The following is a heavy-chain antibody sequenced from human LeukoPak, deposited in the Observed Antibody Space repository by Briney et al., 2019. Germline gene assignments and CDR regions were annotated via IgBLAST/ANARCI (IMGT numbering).Heavy chain of an antibody. Sequence: SETLSLTCGVSGGSITTTNFWSWVRQPPGGGQEWIGEISLRGGTQYNPSLKSRVNISIDESKNHLYLSLASVTAADTAVYYCARGDLYDGGGRNWFDPWGQGILVTVSS. CDR1: GGSITTTNF. CDR3: ARGDLYDGGGRNWFDP. V-gene: IGHV4-4*02. D-gene: IGHD3-16*01. J-gene: IGHJ5*02. CDR2: ISLRGGT.